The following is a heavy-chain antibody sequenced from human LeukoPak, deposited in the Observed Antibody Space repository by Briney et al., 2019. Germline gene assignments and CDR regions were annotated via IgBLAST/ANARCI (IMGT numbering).Heavy chain of an antibody. V-gene: IGHV3-23*01. CDR1: GHTFSNHG. CDR2: ITGDGTTT. D-gene: IGHD1-1*01. Sequence: GGCPRLSSEASGHTFSNHGVSWVRQAPGKGLQWVSAITGDGTTTYYADSVKGRFTISRDNSKNMLYLQMSTLRAADTAVYYCAKMNGYFEYWGQGALVPVSS. J-gene: IGHJ4*02. CDR3: AKMNGYFEY.